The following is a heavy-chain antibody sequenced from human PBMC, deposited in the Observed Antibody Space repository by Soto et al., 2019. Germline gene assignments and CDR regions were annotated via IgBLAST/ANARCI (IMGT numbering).Heavy chain of an antibody. Sequence: GGSLRLSCAASGFTFSSYAMSWVRQAPGKGLEWVSAISGSGGSTYYADSVKGRFTISRDNSKNTLYLQMNSLRAEDTAVYYCAKEMRLDSGYAGDAFDIWGQGTMVTVSS. CDR1: GFTFSSYA. J-gene: IGHJ3*02. CDR3: AKEMRLDSGYAGDAFDI. D-gene: IGHD5-12*01. CDR2: ISGSGGST. V-gene: IGHV3-23*01.